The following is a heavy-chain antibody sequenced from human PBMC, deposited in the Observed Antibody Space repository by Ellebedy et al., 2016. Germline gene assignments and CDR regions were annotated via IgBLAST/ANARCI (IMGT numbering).Heavy chain of an antibody. D-gene: IGHD4-23*01. CDR3: ARTTVVTPSGVDY. J-gene: IGHJ4*02. Sequence: SETLSLXXTVSGGSISSSNWWSWVRQPPGKGLEWIGEINHSGSTNYNPSLKSRVTISVDTSKNQFSLKLSSVTAADTAVYYCARTTVVTPSGVDYWGQGTLVTVSS. V-gene: IGHV4-4*02. CDR1: GGSISSSNW. CDR2: INHSGST.